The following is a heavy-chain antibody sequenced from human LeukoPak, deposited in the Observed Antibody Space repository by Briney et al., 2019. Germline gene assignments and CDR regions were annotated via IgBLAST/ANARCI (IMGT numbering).Heavy chain of an antibody. CDR3: ARGSWLRAAFDY. CDR2: IRYSGST. J-gene: IGHJ4*02. CDR1: GGSISSGDYY. D-gene: IGHD5-12*01. V-gene: IGHV4-30-4*01. Sequence: SETLSLTCTVSGGSISSGDYYWSWIRQPPGKGLEWIGYIRYSGSTYYNPSLKSRVTISVDTSKNQFSLKLSSVTAADTAVYYCARGSWLRAAFDYWGQGTLVTVSS.